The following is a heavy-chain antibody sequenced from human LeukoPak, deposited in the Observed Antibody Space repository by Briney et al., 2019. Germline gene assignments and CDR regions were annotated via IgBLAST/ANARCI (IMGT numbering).Heavy chain of an antibody. CDR3: AKDQRGGQWLTTPMDLNWFDP. CDR2: ISGSGGST. J-gene: IGHJ5*02. V-gene: IGHV3-23*01. CDR1: GFTFSSYE. D-gene: IGHD6-19*01. Sequence: QPGGSLRLSCAASGFTFSSYEMNWVRQAPGKGLEWVSAISGSGGSTYYADSVKGRFTISRDNSKNTLYLQMNSLRAEDTAVYYCAKDQRGGQWLTTPMDLNWFDPWGQGTLVTVSS.